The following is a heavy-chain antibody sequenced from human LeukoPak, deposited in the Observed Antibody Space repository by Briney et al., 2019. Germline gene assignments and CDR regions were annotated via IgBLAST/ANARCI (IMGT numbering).Heavy chain of an antibody. CDR3: ARGGYCSSTSCYLDFDY. D-gene: IGHD2-2*01. CDR1: GFTFSNYW. V-gene: IGHV1-69*01. J-gene: IGHJ4*02. CDR2: IIPIFG. Sequence: GGSLRLSCAASGFTFSNYWMSWVRQAPGQGLEWMGGIIPIFGHRSSRAEYESTSTAYMELSSLRSEDTAVYYCARGGYCSSTSCYLDFDYWGQGTLVTVSS.